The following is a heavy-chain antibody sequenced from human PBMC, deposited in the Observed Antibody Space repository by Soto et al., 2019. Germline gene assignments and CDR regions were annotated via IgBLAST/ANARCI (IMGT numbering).Heavy chain of an antibody. J-gene: IGHJ4*02. CDR1: GYIFSGYY. CDR2: INPDSGGT. D-gene: IGHD4-17*01. Sequence: GASVKVSCKASGYIFSGYYIHWVRQAPGQGLEWMGWINPDSGGTKYTQQFQGRVTMTRDTSISTAYMELSGLRSDDTAVYYCARKVRDYNFDYWGQGTLVTVSS. CDR3: ARKVRDYNFDY. V-gene: IGHV1-2*02.